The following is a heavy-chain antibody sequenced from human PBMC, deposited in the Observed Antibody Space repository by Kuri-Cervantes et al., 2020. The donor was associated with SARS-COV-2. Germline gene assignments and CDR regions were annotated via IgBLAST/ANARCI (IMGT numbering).Heavy chain of an antibody. CDR3: ARDYSTNFMDV. CDR1: GFTFSSYA. Sequence: GESLKISCAASGFTFSSYAMHWVRQAPGKGLEWVAVISYDGSNKYYADSVKGRFTISRDNSKNTLYLQLNSLRAEDTAVYYCARDYSTNFMDVWGQGTTVTVSS. CDR2: ISYDGSNK. V-gene: IGHV3-30-3*01. D-gene: IGHD6-13*01. J-gene: IGHJ6*02.